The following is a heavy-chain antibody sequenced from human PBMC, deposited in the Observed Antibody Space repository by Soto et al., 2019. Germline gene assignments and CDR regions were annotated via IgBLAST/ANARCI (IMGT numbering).Heavy chain of an antibody. CDR2: IYYAGTT. D-gene: IGHD1-26*01. J-gene: IGHJ6*02. V-gene: IGHV4-59*02. Sequence: SETLSLTCIVSGGSVSGYYWSWIRQPPGKGLEWLGYIYYAGTTLYSPSVGSRLTISADLSKDKFSMKLKSVTAADTAVYYCTSHAVLPRLQYGMEFWGRGTTVTVSS. CDR3: TSHAVLPRLQYGMEF. CDR1: GGSVSGYY.